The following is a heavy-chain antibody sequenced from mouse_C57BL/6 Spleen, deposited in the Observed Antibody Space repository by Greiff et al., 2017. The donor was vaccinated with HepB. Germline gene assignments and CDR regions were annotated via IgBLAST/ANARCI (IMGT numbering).Heavy chain of an antibody. V-gene: IGHV1-9*01. D-gene: IGHD1-1*01. CDR2: ILPGSGST. Sequence: QVQLQQSGAELMKPGASVKLSCKATGYTFTGYWIEWVKQRPGHGLEWIGEILPGSGSTNDNEKFKGKATFTADTSSNTAYMQLSSLTTEDSAIYYCARGGENYGSSLFDYWGQGTTLTVSS. CDR3: ARGGENYGSSLFDY. CDR1: GYTFTGYW. J-gene: IGHJ2*01.